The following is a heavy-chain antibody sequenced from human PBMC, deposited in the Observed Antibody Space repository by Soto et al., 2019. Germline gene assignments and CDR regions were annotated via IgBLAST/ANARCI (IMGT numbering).Heavy chain of an antibody. CDR3: ARDRAGGYSDY. Sequence: QVQLQESGSGLVKPSETLSLTCTVSGGYISSSYWSWIRQPPGKGLEWIGYVFHTGTTNYNPSFEGRVTIAVATSKTHFSLNLRSVTAADTAVYYCARDRAGGYSDYWGQGTLVTVSS. D-gene: IGHD5-12*01. CDR2: VFHTGTT. J-gene: IGHJ4*02. CDR1: GGYISSSY. V-gene: IGHV4-59*01.